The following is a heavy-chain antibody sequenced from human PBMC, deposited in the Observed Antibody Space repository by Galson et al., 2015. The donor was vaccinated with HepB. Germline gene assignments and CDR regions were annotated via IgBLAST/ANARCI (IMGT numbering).Heavy chain of an antibody. D-gene: IGHD1-26*01. J-gene: IGHJ4*02. CDR1: GFTFSNAW. CDR2: IKSKTDGGTT. V-gene: IGHV3-15*01. Sequence: SLRLSCAASGFTFSNAWMSWVRQAPGKGLEWVGRIKSKTDGGTTDYAAPVKGRFTISRDDSKNTLYLQMNSLKTEDTAVYYCTTYIRGWDEHYFDYWGQGTLVTVSS. CDR3: TTYIRGWDEHYFDY.